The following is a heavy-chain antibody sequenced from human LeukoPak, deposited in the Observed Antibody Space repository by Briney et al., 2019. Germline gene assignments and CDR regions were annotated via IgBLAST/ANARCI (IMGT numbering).Heavy chain of an antibody. J-gene: IGHJ2*01. Sequence: PGGSLRLSCVASGFTFSSYAMSWVRQAPGKGLECVSSIIGSGGTTYYADSVRGRFTISRDNSKNTLYLQMSSLRAEDTAVYYCAKDVRGYWYFDLWGRGTLVTVSS. CDR2: IIGSGGTT. CDR3: AKDVRGYWYFDL. CDR1: GFTFSSYA. V-gene: IGHV3-23*01.